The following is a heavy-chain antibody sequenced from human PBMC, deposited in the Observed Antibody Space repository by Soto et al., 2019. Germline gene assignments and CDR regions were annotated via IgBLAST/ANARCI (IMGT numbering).Heavy chain of an antibody. CDR1: GFTFSNYG. CDR3: AKEGPITNWYVDY. Sequence: QVQLVESGGGVVQPGRSLRLSCAASGFTFSNYGMHWVRQAPGKGLEWVIVISYDGNVAYYADSVKGRFTISRDNSKNSLYLQVNSLRTEDTAMYYCAKEGPITNWYVDYWGQGTLVTVSS. V-gene: IGHV3-30*18. CDR2: ISYDGNVA. J-gene: IGHJ4*02. D-gene: IGHD1-1*01.